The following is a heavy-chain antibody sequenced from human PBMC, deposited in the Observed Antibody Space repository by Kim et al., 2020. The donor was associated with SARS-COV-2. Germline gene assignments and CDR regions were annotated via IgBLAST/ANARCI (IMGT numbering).Heavy chain of an antibody. CDR2: ISSSGSSI. CDR3: ASATQGYGYRYGMDV. CDR1: GFTFSDFY. V-gene: IGHV3-11*01. J-gene: IGHJ6*02. D-gene: IGHD5-18*01. Sequence: GGSLRLSCAASGFTFSDFYLAWIRQAPGKGLEWTSYISSSGSSIYYVDSVKGRFTISRDNAKNSLYLQMNSLRAEDTAVYYCASATQGYGYRYGMDVWGQGTTVTVSS.